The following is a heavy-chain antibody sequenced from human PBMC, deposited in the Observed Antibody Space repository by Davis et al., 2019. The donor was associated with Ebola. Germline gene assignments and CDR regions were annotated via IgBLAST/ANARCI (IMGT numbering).Heavy chain of an antibody. CDR2: FSGRSTYT. CDR3: ARGSAYYDLGSLYAMDV. Sequence: GESLKISCAASGFTLRNFAMSWVRQAPGKGLEWVSTFSGRSTYTYYADSVKGRFTISRDNSKNTLYLQMNSLGAEDTAVYHCARGSAYYDLGSLYAMDVWGTGTTVTVSS. J-gene: IGHJ6*04. D-gene: IGHD3/OR15-3a*01. CDR1: GFTLRNFA. V-gene: IGHV3-23*01.